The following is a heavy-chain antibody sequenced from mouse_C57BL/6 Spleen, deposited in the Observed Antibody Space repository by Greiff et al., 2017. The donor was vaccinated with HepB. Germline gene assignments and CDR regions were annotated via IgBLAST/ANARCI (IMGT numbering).Heavy chain of an antibody. V-gene: IGHV5-4*01. J-gene: IGHJ3*01. CDR2: ISDGGSYI. CDR3: ARESYYDPWFAY. CDR1: GFTFSSYA. D-gene: IGHD2-4*01. Sequence: EVQVVESGGGLVKPGGSLKLSCAASGFTFSSYAMSRVRQTPETRLDGVATISDGGSYIYYPDNVKGRFTISRDNAKNNLYQQMNHLKSEDTVIYYCARESYYDPWFAYWGQETLVTVSA.